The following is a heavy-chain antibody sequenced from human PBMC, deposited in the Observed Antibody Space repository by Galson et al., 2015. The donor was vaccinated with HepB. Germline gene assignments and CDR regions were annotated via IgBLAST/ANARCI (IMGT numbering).Heavy chain of an antibody. CDR3: TRSRALFWSGYYSEFDP. V-gene: IGHV3-73*01. CDR1: GFTFSGSA. Sequence: SLRLSCAASGFTFSGSAMHWVRQASGKGLEWVGRIRSKANSYATAYAASVKGRFTISRDDSKNTAYPQMNSLKTEDTAVYYCTRSRALFWSGYYSEFDPWGQGTLVTVSS. D-gene: IGHD3-3*01. CDR2: IRSKANSYAT. J-gene: IGHJ5*02.